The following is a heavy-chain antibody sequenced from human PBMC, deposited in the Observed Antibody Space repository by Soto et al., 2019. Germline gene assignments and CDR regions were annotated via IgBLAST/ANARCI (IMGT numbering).Heavy chain of an antibody. CDR3: ARVAY. J-gene: IGHJ4*02. V-gene: IGHV3-21*01. Sequence: PGGSLRLSCEASGFTFSSVSMNWVRQVPGKGLEWVASISSGSSDTWYADSVKGRFIISRDNAPNSLFLQMNTLRPEDTAMYYCARVAYWGPGTQVTVSS. CDR1: GFTFSSVS. CDR2: ISSGSSDT.